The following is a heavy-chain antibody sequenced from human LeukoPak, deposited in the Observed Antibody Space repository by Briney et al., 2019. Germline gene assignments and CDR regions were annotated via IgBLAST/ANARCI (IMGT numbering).Heavy chain of an antibody. Sequence: GGSLRLSCAASGFTFSDYYMSWIRQAPGKGLEWVSYISSSGSTIYYADSVKGRFTISRDNAKNPLYLQMNSLRAEDTAVYYCARVGVGVPTAKQHGWFDPWGQGTLVTVSS. V-gene: IGHV3-11*01. CDR2: ISSSGSTI. CDR3: ARVGVGVPTAKQHGWFDP. D-gene: IGHD2-2*01. J-gene: IGHJ5*02. CDR1: GFTFSDYY.